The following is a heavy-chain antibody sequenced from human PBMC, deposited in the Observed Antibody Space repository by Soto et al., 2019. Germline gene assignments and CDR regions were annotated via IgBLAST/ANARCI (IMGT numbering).Heavy chain of an antibody. Sequence: GGSLRLSCAASGFTFSNYWMTWVRQAPGKGLEWVASINQNGGAMHYVDSVKGRFTVSRDNAKNSLYLQVNSLRAEDTAVFYCARVWNDGRFDYWGQGTLVTVSS. CDR3: ARVWNDGRFDY. CDR2: INQNGGAM. V-gene: IGHV3-7*01. J-gene: IGHJ4*02. D-gene: IGHD1-1*01. CDR1: GFTFSNYW.